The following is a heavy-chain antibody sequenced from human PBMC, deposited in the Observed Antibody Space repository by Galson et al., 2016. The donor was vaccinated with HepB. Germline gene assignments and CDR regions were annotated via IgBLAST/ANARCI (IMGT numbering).Heavy chain of an antibody. D-gene: IGHD6-6*01. J-gene: IGHJ4*02. V-gene: IGHV1-8*01. CDR2: MNPNSGNT. CDR3: VAGTAPRPGY. Sequence: LEWMGWMNPNSGNTGYAQKFQGRVTMTRNTSISTAYMELSSLRSEDTAVYYCVAGTAPRPGYWGQGILVSVSS.